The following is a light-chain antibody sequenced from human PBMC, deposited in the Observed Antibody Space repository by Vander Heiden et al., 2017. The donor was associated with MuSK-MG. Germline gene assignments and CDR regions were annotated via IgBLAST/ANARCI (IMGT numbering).Light chain of an antibody. CDR1: QSVSSY. V-gene: IGKV3-11*01. CDR3: QQRSNWPPTWT. J-gene: IGKJ1*01. CDR2: DAS. Sequence: EIVLTHSPATLSLSPGERATLSCRASQSVSSYLAWYQQKPGQAPRLLIYDASNRATGIPARFSGSGYGTDFTLTISSLEPEDFAVYYCQQRSNWPPTWTFGQGTKVEIK.